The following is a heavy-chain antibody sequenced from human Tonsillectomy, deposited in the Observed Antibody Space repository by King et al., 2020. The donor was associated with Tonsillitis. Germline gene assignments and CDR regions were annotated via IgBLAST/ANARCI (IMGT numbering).Heavy chain of an antibody. CDR3: ARNAAAASDLDY. CDR2: INPYGVTT. CDR1: GYTFTTYH. V-gene: IGHV1-46*03. D-gene: IGHD6-13*01. Sequence: VQLVESGAEVKKPGASVKVSCKASGYTFTTYHIHWVRQAPGQGLEWMGIINPYGVTTSYSQKFQGRVTMTSDTSTSTVYMELSSLRSDDAAVYYCARNAAAASDLDYWGQGTLVTVSS. J-gene: IGHJ4*02.